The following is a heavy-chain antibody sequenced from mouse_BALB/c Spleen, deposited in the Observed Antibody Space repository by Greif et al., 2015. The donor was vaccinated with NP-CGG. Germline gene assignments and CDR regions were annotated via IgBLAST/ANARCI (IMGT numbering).Heavy chain of an antibody. Sequence: EVQLQQSGPELVKPGASVKISCKASGYTFTDYNMHWVKQSHGKSLEWIGYIYPYNGGTGYNQKFKSKATLTVDNSSSTAYMELRSLTSEDSAVYYCARRGFGDAMDYWGQGTSVTVSS. V-gene: IGHV1S29*02. J-gene: IGHJ4*01. CDR3: ARRGFGDAMDY. CDR2: IYPYNGGT. CDR1: GYTFTDYN.